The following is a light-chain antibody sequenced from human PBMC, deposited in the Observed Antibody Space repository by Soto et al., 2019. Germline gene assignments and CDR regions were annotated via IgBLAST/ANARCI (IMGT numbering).Light chain of an antibody. CDR2: DAS. V-gene: IGKV3-11*01. CDR3: QQYHWAPDT. J-gene: IGKJ5*01. CDR1: XSVSSY. Sequence: IVLTHSQATLSLSRGSRATLSCVASXSVSSYFPRYKQKPGQAPGLFIYDASNRAHGIPPRFSGSGSGTDFTRTVSRREPEDFAMYYCQQYHWAPDTFGQGTRLEIK.